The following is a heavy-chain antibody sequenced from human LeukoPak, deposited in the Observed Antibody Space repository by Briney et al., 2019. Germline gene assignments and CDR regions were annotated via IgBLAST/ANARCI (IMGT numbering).Heavy chain of an antibody. J-gene: IGHJ6*02. D-gene: IGHD2-2*01. CDR3: ARNNPDIVVVPAAIYYYGMDV. Sequence: ASVKVSCKASGYTFTSYGISWVRQAPGQGLEWMGWISAYNGNTNYAQKLQGRVTMTTDTSTSTAYMELRSLRSDDTVVYYCARNNPDIVVVPAAIYYYGMDVWGQGTTVTVSS. V-gene: IGHV1-18*01. CDR2: ISAYNGNT. CDR1: GYTFTSYG.